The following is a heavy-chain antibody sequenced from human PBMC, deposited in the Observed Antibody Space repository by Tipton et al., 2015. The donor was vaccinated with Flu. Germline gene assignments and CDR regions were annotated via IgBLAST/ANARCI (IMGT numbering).Heavy chain of an antibody. CDR2: MNPNSGNT. Sequence: QLVQSGAEVKKPGASVKVSCKASGYTFTSYDINWVRQATGQGLEWMGWMNPNSGNTGYAQKFQGRVTMTRNTSISTAYMELSSLRSEDTAVYYRARAYCGGACYPRGWFDPWGQGTLVPVSS. D-gene: IGHD2-21*02. J-gene: IGHJ5*02. CDR3: ARAYCGGACYPRGWFDP. V-gene: IGHV1-8*01. CDR1: GYTFTSYD.